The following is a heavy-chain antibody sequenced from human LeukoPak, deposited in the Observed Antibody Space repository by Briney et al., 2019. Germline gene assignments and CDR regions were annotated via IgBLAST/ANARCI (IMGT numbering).Heavy chain of an antibody. CDR1: GFTFSSYS. J-gene: IGHJ4*02. Sequence: PGGSLRLSCAASGFTFSSYSMNWVRQAPGKGLEWVSSISSSSGDIHYADSMKGRFTISRDNAKNSLYLQMNSLRAEDTAVYYCARVFGYDSSGYYFFDYWGQGTLVTVSS. CDR2: ISSSSGDI. CDR3: ARVFGYDSSGYYFFDY. V-gene: IGHV3-21*01. D-gene: IGHD3-22*01.